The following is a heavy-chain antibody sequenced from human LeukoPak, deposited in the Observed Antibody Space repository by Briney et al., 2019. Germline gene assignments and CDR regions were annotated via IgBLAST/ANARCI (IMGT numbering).Heavy chain of an antibody. CDR3: ATVSRDGFNHNWYDL. CDR1: GFTMSNLH. V-gene: IGHV3-48*03. J-gene: IGHJ5*02. Sequence: GGSLRLSCVASGFTMSNLHMAWVRQAPGKGLEWVSYMRGVGSTIHYADSVKGRFTISRDDAKNSLYLQMNRLRDEDTAFYYCATVSRDGFNHNWYDLWGQGTLVTASS. D-gene: IGHD5-24*01. CDR2: MRGVGSTI.